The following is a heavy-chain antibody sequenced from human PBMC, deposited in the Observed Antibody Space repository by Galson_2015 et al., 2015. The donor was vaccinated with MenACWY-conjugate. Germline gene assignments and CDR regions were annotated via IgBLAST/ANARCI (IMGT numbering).Heavy chain of an antibody. V-gene: IGHV5-51*01. CDR3: ARRSARSHFDH. J-gene: IGHJ4*02. D-gene: IGHD6-6*01. CDR2: GDSDA. Sequence: GDSDAKYSPPFQGQVTMSADQSINTAYLRWTSLKSSDSAIYYCARRSARSHFDHWGQGTLVTVSS.